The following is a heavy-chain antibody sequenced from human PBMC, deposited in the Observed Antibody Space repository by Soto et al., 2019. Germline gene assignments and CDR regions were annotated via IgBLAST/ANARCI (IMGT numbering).Heavy chain of an antibody. CDR3: AREDYYAYYFDY. Sequence: QPGGSLRLSCAASGFTFSSYEMNWVRQAPGKGLEWVSYISSSGSTIYYADSVKGRFTISRDNAKNSLYLQMNSLRAEDTAVYYCAREDYYAYYFDYWGQGTLVTVSS. CDR1: GFTFSSYE. D-gene: IGHD3-22*01. J-gene: IGHJ4*02. CDR2: ISSSGSTI. V-gene: IGHV3-48*03.